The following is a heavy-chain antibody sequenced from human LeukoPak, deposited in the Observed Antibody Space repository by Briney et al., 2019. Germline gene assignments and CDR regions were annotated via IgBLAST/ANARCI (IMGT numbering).Heavy chain of an antibody. V-gene: IGHV3-30*02. Sequence: GGSLRLSCAASGFTFSSYGMHWVRQAPGKGLEWVAFIRYDGSNKYYADSVKGRFTISRDNSKNTLYLQMNSLRAEDTAIYYCAKESESYDSSGSTFDYWGQGTLVTVSS. CDR2: IRYDGSNK. J-gene: IGHJ4*02. CDR3: AKESESYDSSGSTFDY. CDR1: GFTFSSYG. D-gene: IGHD3-22*01.